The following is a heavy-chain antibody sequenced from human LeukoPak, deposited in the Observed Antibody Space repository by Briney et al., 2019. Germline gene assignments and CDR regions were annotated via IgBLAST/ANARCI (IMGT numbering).Heavy chain of an antibody. D-gene: IGHD6-25*01. CDR1: GGSISSSSYY. CDR3: ARIPRIAASGAHYYMDV. Sequence: SETPSLTCTVSGGSISSSSYYWGWIRQPPGKGLEWIGSIYYSGSTYYNPSLKSRVTISVDTSKNQFSLKLSSVTAADTAVYYCARIPRIAASGAHYYMDVWGKGTTVTVSS. V-gene: IGHV4-39*01. J-gene: IGHJ6*03. CDR2: IYYSGST.